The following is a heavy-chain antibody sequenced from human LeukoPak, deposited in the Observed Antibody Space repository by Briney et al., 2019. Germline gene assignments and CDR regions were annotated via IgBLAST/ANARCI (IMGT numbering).Heavy chain of an antibody. CDR2: ISAYNGNT. J-gene: IGHJ5*02. D-gene: IGHD3-10*01. Sequence: ASVTVSCKASGYTFTSYGISWVRQAPGQGLEWMGWISAYNGNTNYAQKLQGRVTMTTDTSTSTAYMELRSLRSDDTAVYYCARDLVWFGELLPFDPWGQGTLVTVSS. CDR3: ARDLVWFGELLPFDP. V-gene: IGHV1-18*01. CDR1: GYTFTSYG.